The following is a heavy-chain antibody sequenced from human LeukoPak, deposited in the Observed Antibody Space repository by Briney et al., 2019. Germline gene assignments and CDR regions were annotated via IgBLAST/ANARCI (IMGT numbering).Heavy chain of an antibody. Sequence: SETLSLTCTVSGGSISNTDYFWDSIRQPPGKGLEWIGTIYYSGSTYYNPSLKSRVTMSVDTSKNQFSLKLSTVTAADTAIYYCARRLRIAAAVDSWGQGTLVTVSS. D-gene: IGHD6-13*01. CDR2: IYYSGST. CDR1: GGSISNTDYF. V-gene: IGHV4-39*01. J-gene: IGHJ4*02. CDR3: ARRLRIAAAVDS.